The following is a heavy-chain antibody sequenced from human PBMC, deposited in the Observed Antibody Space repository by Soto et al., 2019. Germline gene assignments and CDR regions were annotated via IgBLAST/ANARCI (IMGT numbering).Heavy chain of an antibody. V-gene: IGHV4-39*01. D-gene: IGHD3-22*01. Sequence: SDTLSLTFTVSGCSISGRCYDWGWIRQPPGKGLEWIGNIYYSGSTYYNPSLKSRVTISVDTSKNQFSLKLSSVTAADTAVYYCMLGSGWKDFDYWGQG. CDR1: GCSISGRCYD. CDR2: IYYSGST. J-gene: IGHJ4*02. CDR3: MLGSGWKDFDY.